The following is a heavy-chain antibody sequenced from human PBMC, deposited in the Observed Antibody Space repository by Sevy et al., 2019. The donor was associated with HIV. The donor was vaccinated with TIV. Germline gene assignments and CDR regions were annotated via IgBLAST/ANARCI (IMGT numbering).Heavy chain of an antibody. CDR3: ARDDPYSGSYYY. CDR2: IKKDGSEK. D-gene: IGHD1-26*01. V-gene: IGHV3-7*01. Sequence: GGSLGLSCEALGLPFSSIWISWVGRVQGKGLEWGANIKKDGSEKYYVDSVKGRFTISRDNAKNSLYLQMNSLRAEDTAVYYCARDDPYSGSYYYWGQGTLVTVSS. CDR1: GLPFSSIW. J-gene: IGHJ4*02.